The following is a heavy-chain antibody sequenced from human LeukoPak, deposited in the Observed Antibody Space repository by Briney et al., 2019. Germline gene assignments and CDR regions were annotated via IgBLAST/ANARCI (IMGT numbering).Heavy chain of an antibody. Sequence: GGSLRLSCAASGFSFSSYSMNWVRQAPGKGLEWVSSITGGSGHIYHADSVRGRFTISRDNAKNSLYLQMNSLRAEDTAVYYCARDSAVHRVLFDYSGQGTLVTVSS. CDR1: GFSFSSYS. D-gene: IGHD1-14*01. V-gene: IGHV3-21*01. CDR2: ITGGSGHI. J-gene: IGHJ4*02. CDR3: ARDSAVHRVLFDY.